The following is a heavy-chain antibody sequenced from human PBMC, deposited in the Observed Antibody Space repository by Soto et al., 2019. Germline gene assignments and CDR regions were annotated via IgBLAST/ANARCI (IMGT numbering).Heavy chain of an antibody. Sequence: QVQLQESGPGLVKPSETLSLTCTVSGGSISSYYWSGIRQPPGKGLEWIGYIYYSGSTNYNPSLKSRVTISVDTSKNQFSLKMSSVTAADTAVYYCATETTVTTGYYYYGMDVWGQGTTVTVSS. CDR2: IYYSGST. V-gene: IGHV4-59*01. CDR1: GGSISSYY. D-gene: IGHD4-4*01. J-gene: IGHJ6*02. CDR3: ATETTVTTGYYYYGMDV.